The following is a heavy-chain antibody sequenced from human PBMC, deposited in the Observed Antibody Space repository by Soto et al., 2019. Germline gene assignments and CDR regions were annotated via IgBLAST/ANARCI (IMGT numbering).Heavy chain of an antibody. D-gene: IGHD6-6*01. CDR1: GFTFSSYW. CDR3: AREIAARL. J-gene: IGHJ6*04. CDR2: IKQDGSEE. V-gene: IGHV3-7*01. Sequence: EVQLVESGGGLVQPGGSLRLSCAASGFTFSSYWMSWFRQAPGKGLEWVANIKQDGSEENYVDSVKGRFTISRDNAKNALYLQMNSLRGEDPAVYYCAREIAARLWGKGTTVTVSS.